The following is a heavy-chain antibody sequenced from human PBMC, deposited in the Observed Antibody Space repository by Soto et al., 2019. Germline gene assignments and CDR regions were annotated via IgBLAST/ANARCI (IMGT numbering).Heavy chain of an antibody. V-gene: IGHV4-34*02. Sequence: QVQLQQWGAGLLKSSETLSLTCAVYGGSFSGYYWSWIRQSPGKGLEWIGEINHSGATNYHSSLKNRVTISVETSKKQFSLRLTSVTAADTAVYYCASGVRGIGATGAVAWFDPWGPGTLVTVSS. CDR1: GGSFSGYY. CDR3: ASGVRGIGATGAVAWFDP. CDR2: INHSGAT. D-gene: IGHD6-13*01. J-gene: IGHJ5*02.